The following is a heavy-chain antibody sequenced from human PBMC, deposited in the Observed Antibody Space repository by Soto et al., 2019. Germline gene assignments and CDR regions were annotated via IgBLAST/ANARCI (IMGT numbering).Heavy chain of an antibody. CDR2: ISYDGSNK. CDR1: GFTFSSYV. D-gene: IGHD3-22*01. Sequence: QVQLVESGGGVVQPGRSLRLSCAASGFTFSSYVMHWVRQAPGQGLEWVADISYDGSNKYYADSVKGRFTISRDNSKNTLYLQMNSLRAEDTAVYYCARDGRSYDSSGYGDYWGQGTLVTVSS. CDR3: ARDGRSYDSSGYGDY. J-gene: IGHJ4*02. V-gene: IGHV3-30-3*01.